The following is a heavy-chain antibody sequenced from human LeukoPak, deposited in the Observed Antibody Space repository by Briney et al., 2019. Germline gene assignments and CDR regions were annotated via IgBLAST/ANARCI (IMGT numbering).Heavy chain of an antibody. CDR3: AKDGYCSSTSCHGGYYFDY. V-gene: IGHV3-66*02. CDR1: GFTVSTYY. D-gene: IGHD2-2*03. CDR2: IFAGGNT. J-gene: IGHJ4*02. Sequence: PGGSLRLSCAASGFTVSTYYMSWVRQAPGKGLECVSVIFAGGNTFYADSVKGRFTISRDNSKNMLYLQMNSLRAEDTAVYYCAKDGYCSSTSCHGGYYFDYWGQGTLVTVSS.